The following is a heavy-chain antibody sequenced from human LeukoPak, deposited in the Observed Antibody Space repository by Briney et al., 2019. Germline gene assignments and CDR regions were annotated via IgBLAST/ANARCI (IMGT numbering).Heavy chain of an antibody. J-gene: IGHJ4*02. CDR3: TRGGWKFNMGFHSPFSAFDY. V-gene: IGHV3-20*04. Sequence: GGSLRLSCIGSGFPLSKYAMNWVRQAPGKGLEWVSGINWNGLSLGYAASVRGRFTVSRDNARNSLYLQMNNLRVEDTALYYCTRGGWKFNMGFHSPFSAFDYWGQGTLATVSS. D-gene: IGHD1-1*01. CDR2: INWNGLSL. CDR1: GFPLSKYA.